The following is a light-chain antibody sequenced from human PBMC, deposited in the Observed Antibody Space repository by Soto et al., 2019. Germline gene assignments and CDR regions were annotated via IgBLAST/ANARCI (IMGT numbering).Light chain of an antibody. CDR3: QQRNTYPVT. CDR2: AAS. CDR1: QGISRY. Sequence: IQLTQSPSSLSASVGDSVTITCRASQGISRYLAWYQQKPGRAPQLLISAASTLQSGVPSRFSGSGSGTHFTLVISSLQPEDFATYYCQQRNTYPVTFGGGTKVDIK. V-gene: IGKV1-9*01. J-gene: IGKJ4*01.